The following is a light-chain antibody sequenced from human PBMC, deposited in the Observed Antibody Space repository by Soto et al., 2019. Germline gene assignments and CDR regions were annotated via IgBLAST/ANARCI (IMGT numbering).Light chain of an antibody. CDR3: SSYTSSSTL. Sequence: QSVLTQPASVSGSPGQSITISCTGTSSDVGGYNYVSWYQQHPGKAPKLMIYAVTDRPSGVSSRFSGSKSGNTASLTISGLQAEDEADCYCSSYTSSSTLFGTGTKLTVL. CDR2: AVT. V-gene: IGLV2-14*01. J-gene: IGLJ1*01. CDR1: SSDVGGYNY.